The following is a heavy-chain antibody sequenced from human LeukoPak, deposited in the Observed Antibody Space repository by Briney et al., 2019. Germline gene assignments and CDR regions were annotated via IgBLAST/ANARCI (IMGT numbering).Heavy chain of an antibody. CDR3: AKVRTYSYDSDAFDI. CDR2: ISGSGGST. V-gene: IGHV3-23*01. D-gene: IGHD3-22*01. J-gene: IGHJ3*02. CDR1: GFTFSTYA. Sequence: GGSLRLSCAASGFTFSTYAMSWVRQAAGKGLEWVSAISGSGGSTYYADSVKGRFTISRDNSENTLYLQMNSLRAEDTAVFYCAKVRTYSYDSDAFDIWGQGTMVTVSS.